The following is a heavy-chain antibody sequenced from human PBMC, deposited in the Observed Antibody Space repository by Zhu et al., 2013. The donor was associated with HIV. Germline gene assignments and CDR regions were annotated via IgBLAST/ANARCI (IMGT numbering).Heavy chain of an antibody. CDR2: INPNSGGT. V-gene: IGHV1-2*02. CDR3: ARGRIWFGEPDYYFDY. Sequence: QVQLVQSGAEVKKPGASVKVSCKASGYTFTGYYMHWVRQAPGQGLEWMGWINPNSGGTNYAQKFQGRVTVTRDTSISTAYMELSRLRSDDTAVYYCARGRIWFGEPDYYFDYWGQGTLVTVSS. J-gene: IGHJ4*02. CDR1: GYTFTGYY. D-gene: IGHD3-10*01.